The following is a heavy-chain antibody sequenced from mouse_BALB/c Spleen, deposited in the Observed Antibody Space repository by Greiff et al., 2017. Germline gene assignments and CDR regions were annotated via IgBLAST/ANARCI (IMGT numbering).Heavy chain of an antibody. V-gene: IGHV14-1*01. Sequence: EVQLQQSGAELVKPGASVKLSCTASGFNIKDTYMHWVKQRPEQGLEWIGRIDPENGDTEYAPKFQGKATMTADTSSNTAYLQLSSLTSEDTAVYYCKGYYGSSSYYYAMDYWGQGTSVTVSS. CDR3: KGYYGSSSYYYAMDY. D-gene: IGHD1-1*01. CDR2: IDPENGDT. J-gene: IGHJ4*01. CDR1: GFNIKDTY.